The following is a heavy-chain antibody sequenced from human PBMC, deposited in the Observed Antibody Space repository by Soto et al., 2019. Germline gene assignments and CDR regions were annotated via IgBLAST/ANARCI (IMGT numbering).Heavy chain of an antibody. CDR1: GGSIISSSYY. D-gene: IGHD5-18*01. V-gene: IGHV4-39*01. J-gene: IGHJ4*02. Sequence: SETLSLTCTVSGGSIISSSYYWGWIRQPPGKGLEWIGSIYYSGSTYYNPSLKSRVTISVDTSKNQFSLKLSSVTAADTAVYYCARLGYSYGFFDYWGQGTLVTVSS. CDR3: ARLGYSYGFFDY. CDR2: IYYSGST.